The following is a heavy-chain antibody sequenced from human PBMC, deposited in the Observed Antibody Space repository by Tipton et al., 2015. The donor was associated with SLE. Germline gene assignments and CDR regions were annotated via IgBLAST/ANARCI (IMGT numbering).Heavy chain of an antibody. CDR2: IYYSGST. J-gene: IGHJ4*02. CDR3: ASSPGGNLYYFDY. CDR1: GGSISSYY. D-gene: IGHD1-14*01. V-gene: IGHV4-59*12. Sequence: TLSLTCTVSGGSISSYYWSWIRQPPGKGLEWIGYIYYSGSTNYNPSLKSRVTMSVDTSKNQFSLKLSSVTAADTAVYYCASSPGGNLYYFDYWGQGTLVTVSS.